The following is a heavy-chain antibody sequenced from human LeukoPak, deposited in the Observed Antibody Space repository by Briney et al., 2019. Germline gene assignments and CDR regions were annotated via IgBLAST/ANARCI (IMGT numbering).Heavy chain of an antibody. CDR3: ARAPPPLQQYYDILTGYYLDY. CDR1: GYTFTGYY. CDR2: INPNSGGT. J-gene: IGHJ4*02. D-gene: IGHD3-9*01. Sequence: ASVKVSCKASGYTFTGYYMHWVRQAPGQGLEWMGWINPNSGGTNYAQKFQGRVTMTRDTSISTAYMELSRLRSDDMAVYYCARAPPPLQQYYDILTGYYLDYWGQGTLVTVSS. V-gene: IGHV1-2*02.